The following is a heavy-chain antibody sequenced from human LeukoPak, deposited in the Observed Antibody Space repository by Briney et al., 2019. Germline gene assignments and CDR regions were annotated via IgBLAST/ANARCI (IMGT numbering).Heavy chain of an antibody. Sequence: GESLKISCKGSGYSFTSYWIGWVRQMPGKGLEWMGIIYPGDSDTRYSPSFQGQVTISADKSISTAYLQWSSLKASDTAMYHCARPSYCGGDCYIGEIDYWGQGTLVTVSS. D-gene: IGHD2-21*02. CDR2: IYPGDSDT. J-gene: IGHJ4*02. CDR3: ARPSYCGGDCYIGEIDY. CDR1: GYSFTSYW. V-gene: IGHV5-51*01.